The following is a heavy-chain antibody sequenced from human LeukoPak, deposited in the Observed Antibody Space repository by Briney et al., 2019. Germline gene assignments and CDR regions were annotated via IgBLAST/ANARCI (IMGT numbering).Heavy chain of an antibody. CDR3: AVTINYDFWSGYAFDY. V-gene: IGHV4-38-2*01. Sequence: SETLSLTCAVFGYSISSDYYWGWIRQSPGKGLEWIGSIHRSGSTHYNPSLKSRVTISRHTSNNQFSLRLNSVTAADTGVYFCAVTINYDFWSGYAFDYWGRGTLVTVSS. D-gene: IGHD3-3*01. J-gene: IGHJ4*02. CDR2: IHRSGST. CDR1: GYSISSDYY.